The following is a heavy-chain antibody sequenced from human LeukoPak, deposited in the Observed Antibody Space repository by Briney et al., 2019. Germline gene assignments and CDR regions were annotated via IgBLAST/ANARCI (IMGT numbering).Heavy chain of an antibody. CDR2: IIPIFGTA. V-gene: IGHV1-69*05. CDR1: GGTFISYA. D-gene: IGHD6-19*01. J-gene: IGHJ4*02. Sequence: SVTVPFTASGGTFISYAISWVRQAPGQGGEWMGGIIPIFGTANYAQKFQGRVTITTDESTSTAYMELSSLRSEDTAVYYCARSSRIAVAGESFDYWGQGTLVTVSS. CDR3: ARSSRIAVAGESFDY.